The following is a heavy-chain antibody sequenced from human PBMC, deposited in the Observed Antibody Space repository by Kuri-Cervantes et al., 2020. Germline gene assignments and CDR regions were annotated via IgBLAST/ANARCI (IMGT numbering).Heavy chain of an antibody. D-gene: IGHD3-22*01. CDR3: ATPEKQWLPKDASDI. CDR1: GGTFSSYA. J-gene: IGHJ3*02. V-gene: IGHV1-69*13. CDR2: IIPIFGTA. Sequence: SVKVSCKASGGTFSSYAISWVRQAPGQGLEWMGGIIPIFGTANYAQKFQGRVTITADESTSTAYMELSSLRSEDTAVYYCATPEKQWLPKDASDIWGQGTTVTVSS.